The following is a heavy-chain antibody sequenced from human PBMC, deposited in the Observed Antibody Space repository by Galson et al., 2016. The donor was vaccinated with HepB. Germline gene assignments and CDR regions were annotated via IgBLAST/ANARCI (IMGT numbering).Heavy chain of an antibody. V-gene: IGHV1-2*06. CDR2: INPNRGGT. J-gene: IGHJ6*02. CDR1: GYTFTGYY. CDR3: ANEDDYYYYGMDV. Sequence: SVKVSCKASGYTFTGYYIHWVRQAPGQGLEWMGRINPNRGGTNYAQKFQGRVAMTSDTSISTAYMELSSLRSDDTAVYYCANEDDYYYYGMDVWGQGTTVTVSS.